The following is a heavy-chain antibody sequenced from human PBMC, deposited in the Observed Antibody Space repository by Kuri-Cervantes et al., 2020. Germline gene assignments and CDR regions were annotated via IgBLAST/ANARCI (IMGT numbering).Heavy chain of an antibody. Sequence: GGSLRLSCAASGFTFSSYAMSWVRQAPGKGLEWVSAISGSGGSTYYADSVKGRFTISRDNAKNSLYLQMNSLRAEDTAVYYCARVGSPVAHLRWIDYWGQGTLVTVSS. J-gene: IGHJ4*02. V-gene: IGHV3-23*01. CDR2: ISGSGGST. CDR3: ARVGSPVAHLRWIDY. CDR1: GFTFSSYA. D-gene: IGHD6-19*01.